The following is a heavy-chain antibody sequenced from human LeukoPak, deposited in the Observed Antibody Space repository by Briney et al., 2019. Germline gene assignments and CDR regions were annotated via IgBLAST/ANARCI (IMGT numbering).Heavy chain of an antibody. J-gene: IGHJ4*02. CDR2: INCTGRST. CDR1: GFTFYDYG. V-gene: IGHV3-20*04. D-gene: IGHD3-9*01. Sequence: PGGSLRLSCAASGFTFYDYGMSWVRQAPGKGLEGVAVINCTGRSTGYADSVKGPFTISRDNAKNSLHLQMNSLRAEDTALYYCARARSTGYYVADYWGQGTLVTVSS. CDR3: ARARSTGYYVADY.